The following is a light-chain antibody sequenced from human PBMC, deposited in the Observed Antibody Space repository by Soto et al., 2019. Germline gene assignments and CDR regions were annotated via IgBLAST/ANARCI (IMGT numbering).Light chain of an antibody. CDR1: QSISSW. CDR2: KAS. CDR3: QQYNSYSPYT. J-gene: IGKJ2*01. V-gene: IGKV1-5*03. Sequence: DIQMTQSPSSLSASVGDRVTITCRASQSISSWLAWYQQKPGKAPKLLIYKASSLESGVPSRFSGSGSGTEFTLTISSLQPDEVATYYCQQYNSYSPYTFGQGTKLEIK.